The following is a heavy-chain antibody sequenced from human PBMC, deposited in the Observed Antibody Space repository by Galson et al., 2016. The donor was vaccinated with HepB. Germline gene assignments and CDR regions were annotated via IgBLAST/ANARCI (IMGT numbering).Heavy chain of an antibody. J-gene: IGHJ6*02. D-gene: IGHD3-10*01. Sequence: SLRLSCAASGFTFSSYAMSWVRQAPGKGLEWVSTISGSGGSTYYADSVKGRFTIPRDNSKNQLYLQMNSLRAEDTAVYYCAKITMVQGGFYYYGMDVWGQGTTVTVSS. V-gene: IGHV3-23*01. CDR1: GFTFSSYA. CDR3: AKITMVQGGFYYYGMDV. CDR2: ISGSGGST.